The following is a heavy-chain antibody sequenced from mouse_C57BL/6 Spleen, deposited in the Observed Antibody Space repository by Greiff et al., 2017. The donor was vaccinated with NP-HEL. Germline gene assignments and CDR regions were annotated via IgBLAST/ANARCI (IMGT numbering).Heavy chain of an antibody. CDR3: ARDAPSYDYDERDWYFDV. D-gene: IGHD2-4*01. J-gene: IGHJ1*03. V-gene: IGHV7-1*01. CDR1: GFTFSDFY. CDR2: SRNKANDYTT. Sequence: EVQRVESGGGLVQSGRSLRLSCATSGFTFSDFYMEWVRQAPGKGLEWIAASRNKANDYTTEYSAAVKGRFIVSRDTSQSILYLQMNALRAEDTAMYYCARDAPSYDYDERDWYFDVWGTGTTVTVSS.